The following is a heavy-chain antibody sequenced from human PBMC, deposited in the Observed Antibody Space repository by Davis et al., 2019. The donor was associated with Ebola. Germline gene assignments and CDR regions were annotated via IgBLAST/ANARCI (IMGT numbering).Heavy chain of an antibody. CDR1: GGSISSYY. CDR2: IYYSGST. Sequence: SETLSLTCTVSGGSISSYYWSWIRQPPGKGLEWIGYIYYSGSTNYNPSLKSRVTISVDTSKNQFSLKLSSVTAADTAVYSCARGPTRDYFDYWGQGSLVTVSS. V-gene: IGHV4-59*01. CDR3: ARGPTRDYFDY. J-gene: IGHJ4*02.